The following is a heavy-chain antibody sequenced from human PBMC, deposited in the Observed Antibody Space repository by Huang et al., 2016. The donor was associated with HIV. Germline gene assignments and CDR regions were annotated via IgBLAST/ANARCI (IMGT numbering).Heavy chain of an antibody. CDR2: LSADKGNT. CDR1: GYTFTSYV. V-gene: IGHV1-18*01. Sequence: QVQLVQSGAEVKKPGASVKVSCKASGYTFTSYVISWVRQAPGQGLECMGWLSADKGNTNDTQKFQDRVNMTTDTSTSTAYMELRSLRFDDTAVYYCARSWFGELLYPPDYWGQGTLVTVSS. CDR3: ARSWFGELLYPPDY. J-gene: IGHJ4*02. D-gene: IGHD3-10*01.